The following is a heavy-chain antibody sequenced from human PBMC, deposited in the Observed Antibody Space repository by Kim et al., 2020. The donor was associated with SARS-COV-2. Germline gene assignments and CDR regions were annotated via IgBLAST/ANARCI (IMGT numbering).Heavy chain of an antibody. CDR3: ARHSVIRGSPDYYFDY. CDR1: GGSISGFF. Sequence: SETLSLTCTVSGGSISGFFWSWIRRPPGQGLEWIGFMHSTGSTNYNPSLKSRATMSLDTSNNRFSLTLSSVTVADTAVYSCARHSVIRGSPDYYFDYWGQGTLATVSS. D-gene: IGHD3-10*01. V-gene: IGHV4-59*08. CDR2: MHSTGST. J-gene: IGHJ4*02.